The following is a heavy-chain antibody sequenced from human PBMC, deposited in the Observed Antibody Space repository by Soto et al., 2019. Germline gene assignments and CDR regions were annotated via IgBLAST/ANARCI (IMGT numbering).Heavy chain of an antibody. V-gene: IGHV5-51*01. Sequence: GESLKISCKGSGYSFISYWIVGVRQMPGKGLEYMGIIYPGDSDTRYSPSFQGQVTISADKSISTAYLQWSSLKASDTAMYYCARRSTYCSSSGCYFDYWGQGIPVTVSS. CDR2: IYPGDSDT. D-gene: IGHD2-2*01. J-gene: IGHJ4*02. CDR3: ARRSTYCSSSGCYFDY. CDR1: GYSFISYW.